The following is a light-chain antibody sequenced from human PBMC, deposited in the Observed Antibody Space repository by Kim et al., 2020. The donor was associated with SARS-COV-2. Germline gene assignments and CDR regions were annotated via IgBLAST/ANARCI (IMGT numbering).Light chain of an antibody. Sequence: SGSPGQSITISCTGTSYNYVSWYQQHPGTAPKLIIYDVTDRPSGVSNRFSGSKSGNTASLTISGLQAEDEADYYCSSYTSSSTGVVFGGGTKVTVL. CDR3: SSYTSSSTGVV. CDR2: DVT. J-gene: IGLJ2*01. CDR1: SYNY. V-gene: IGLV2-14*03.